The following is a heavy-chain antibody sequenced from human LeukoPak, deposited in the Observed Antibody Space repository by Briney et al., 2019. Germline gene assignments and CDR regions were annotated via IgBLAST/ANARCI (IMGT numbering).Heavy chain of an antibody. CDR1: GYTFTSYG. V-gene: IGHV1-18*01. CDR2: ISAYNSNT. J-gene: IGHJ6*02. Sequence: ASVKVSCKASGYTFTSYGISWVRQAPGQGLEWMGWISAYNSNTNYAQKLQGRVTMTTDTSTSTAYMELRSLRSDDTAVYYCARGPVEPNYYYYGMDVWGQGTTVTVSS. CDR3: ARGPVEPNYYYYGMDV.